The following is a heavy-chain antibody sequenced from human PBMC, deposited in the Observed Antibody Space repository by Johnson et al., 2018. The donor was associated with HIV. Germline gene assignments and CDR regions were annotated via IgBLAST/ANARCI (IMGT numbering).Heavy chain of an antibody. CDR1: GFTFSSYG. D-gene: IGHD2-8*01. CDR3: AREGGIGLSPGSFDI. V-gene: IGHV3-30*19. Sequence: LVESGGGLVPPGGSLRLSCAASGFTFSSYGMHWVRQAPGKGLEWVAVISYDGSNKYYADSVKGRFTISRDNSKNTLYLQMNSLRAEDTAVYYCAREGGIGLSPGSFDIWGQGTMVTVSS. J-gene: IGHJ3*02. CDR2: ISYDGSNK.